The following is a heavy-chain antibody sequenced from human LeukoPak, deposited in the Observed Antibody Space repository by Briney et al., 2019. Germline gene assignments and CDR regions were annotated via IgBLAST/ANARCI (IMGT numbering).Heavy chain of an antibody. D-gene: IGHD1-26*01. CDR3: ATASTMVGPTFD. V-gene: IGHV1-69*15. CDR2: IVPIFGAA. Sequence: ASVKVSCKTSGTTFSSYRITWVRQAPGQGLEWMGRIVPIFGAANYARKFQGRVTITADESTSTAYMELSSLTSEDTAVYYCATASTMVGPTFDWGQGTLVTVSS. CDR1: GTTFSSYR. J-gene: IGHJ4*02.